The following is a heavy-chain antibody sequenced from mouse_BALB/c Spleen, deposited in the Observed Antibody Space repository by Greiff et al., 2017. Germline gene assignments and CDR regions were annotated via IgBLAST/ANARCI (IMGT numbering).Heavy chain of an antibody. CDR3: ARRYGYFDY. CDR2: ISYSGST. Sequence: EVQLQQSGPGLVKPSQSLSLTCTVTGYSITSDYAWNWIRQFPGNKLEWMGYISYSGSTSYNPSLKSRISITRDTSKNQFFLQLNSVTTEDTATYYCARRYGYFDYWGQGTTLTVSS. V-gene: IGHV3-2*02. CDR1: GYSITSDYA. D-gene: IGHD1-1*02. J-gene: IGHJ2*01.